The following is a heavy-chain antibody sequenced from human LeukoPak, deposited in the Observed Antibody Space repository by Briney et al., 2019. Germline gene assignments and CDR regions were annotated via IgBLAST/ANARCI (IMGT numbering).Heavy chain of an antibody. CDR1: GGSISSGSYY. D-gene: IGHD3-22*01. V-gene: IGHV4-61*02. CDR3: ARLIGHYYYYYMDV. CDR2: IYTSGST. J-gene: IGHJ6*03. Sequence: NPSQTLSLTCTVSGGSISSGSYYWSWIRQPAGKGLEWIGRIYTSGSTNYNPSLKSRVTISVDPSKNQFSLKLSSVTAADTAVYYCARLIGHYYYYYMDVWGKGTTVTVSS.